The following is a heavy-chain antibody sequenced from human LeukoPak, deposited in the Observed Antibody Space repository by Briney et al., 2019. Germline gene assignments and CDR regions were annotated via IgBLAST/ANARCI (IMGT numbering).Heavy chain of an antibody. Sequence: WASVKVSCKASGYTFTSYGISWVRQAPGQGLEWMGGIIPIFGTANYAQKFQGRVTITADESTSTAYMELSSLRSEDTAVYYCASSPPTYYYDSSGYSPRASRFDYWGQGTLVTVSS. CDR3: ASSPPTYYYDSSGYSPRASRFDY. CDR1: GYTFTSYG. D-gene: IGHD3-22*01. CDR2: IIPIFGTA. J-gene: IGHJ4*02. V-gene: IGHV1-69*13.